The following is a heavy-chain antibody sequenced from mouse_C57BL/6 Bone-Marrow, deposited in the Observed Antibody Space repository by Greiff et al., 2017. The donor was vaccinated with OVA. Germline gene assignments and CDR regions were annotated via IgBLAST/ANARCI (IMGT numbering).Heavy chain of an antibody. CDR2: INYDGSST. J-gene: IGHJ3*01. V-gene: IGHV5-16*01. CDR3: ARARYDYTFAY. CDR1: GFTFSDYY. D-gene: IGHD2-4*01. Sequence: EVKVVESEGGLVQPGSSMKLSCTASGFTFSDYYMAWVRQVPEKGLEWVANINYDGSSTYYLDSLKSRFIISRDNAKNILYLQMSSLKSEDTATYYCARARYDYTFAYWGQGTLVTVSA.